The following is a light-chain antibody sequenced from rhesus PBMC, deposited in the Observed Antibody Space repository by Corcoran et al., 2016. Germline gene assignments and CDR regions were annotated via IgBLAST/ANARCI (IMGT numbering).Light chain of an antibody. J-gene: IGKJ2*01. Sequence: QVILTQSPATLSLSPGERAPPPCRASQNVATYLAWSEETPGQDPRHRIYGVTSRATGIPVRFSGSGSGTYFTLTSSSLEPEDVGVYHCYQHSSGYTFGQGSKVEI. CDR3: YQHSSGYT. V-gene: IGKV3-10*01. CDR1: QNVATY. CDR2: GVT.